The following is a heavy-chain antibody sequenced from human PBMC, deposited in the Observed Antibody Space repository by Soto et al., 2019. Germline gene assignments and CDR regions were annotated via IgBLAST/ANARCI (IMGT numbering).Heavy chain of an antibody. CDR2: IYYSGST. V-gene: IGHV4-59*01. D-gene: IGHD5-18*01. J-gene: IGHJ5*02. Sequence: QVQLQESGPGLVKPSETLSLTCTVSGGSISSYYWSWIRQPTGKGLEWIGYIYYSGSTTYNPSINSRVTISVDTSKNQFSLKLSAVTAADTAVYYCARDTAMVTMGGWFDPWGQGTLVTVS. CDR1: GGSISSYY. CDR3: ARDTAMVTMGGWFDP.